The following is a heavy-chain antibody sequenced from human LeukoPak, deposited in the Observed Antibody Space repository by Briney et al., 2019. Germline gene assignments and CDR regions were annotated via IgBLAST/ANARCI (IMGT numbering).Heavy chain of an antibody. V-gene: IGHV1-8*01. J-gene: IGHJ6*03. CDR1: GYTFTSYD. Sequence: ASVKVSCXACGYTFTSYDIHWVRQATGQGLEWMGWMNPNSGNTGCAQKFRGRLTMTRNTYISTAYMELSSLRSEDTAVYYCARVGSGWTYYYYYYMDVWGKGTTVTVSS. CDR2: MNPNSGNT. D-gene: IGHD6-19*01. CDR3: ARVGSGWTYYYYYYMDV.